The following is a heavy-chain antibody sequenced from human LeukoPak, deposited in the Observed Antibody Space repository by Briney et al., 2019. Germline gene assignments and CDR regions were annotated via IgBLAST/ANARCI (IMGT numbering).Heavy chain of an antibody. J-gene: IGHJ5*02. CDR3: AREGTSGTHLNWFNP. V-gene: IGHV4-59*01. D-gene: IGHD1-1*01. CDR2: IYGSGST. Sequence: SETLSLTCTVSGGSISSYYWSWIRQPPGRGLEWIGHIYGSGSTNYNPSLKSRVTLSVDTSKNQFSLKLSSVTAADTAAYYCAREGTSGTHLNWFNPWGQGTLVTVSS. CDR1: GGSISSYY.